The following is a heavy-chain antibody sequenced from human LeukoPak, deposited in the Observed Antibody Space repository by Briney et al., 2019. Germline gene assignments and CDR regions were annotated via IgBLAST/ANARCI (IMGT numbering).Heavy chain of an antibody. CDR2: INNDGSTT. D-gene: IGHD2-2*01. J-gene: IGHJ5*02. CDR1: GFIFSDYW. CDR3: AKVFGVPAAPVGWFDP. Sequence: PGGSLRLSCAGSGFIFSDYWMNWVRQAPGKGLVWVSLINNDGSTTTYADSVKGRFTISRDNSKNTLYLQMNSLRAEDTAVYYCAKVFGVPAAPVGWFDPWGQGTLVTVSS. V-gene: IGHV3-74*01.